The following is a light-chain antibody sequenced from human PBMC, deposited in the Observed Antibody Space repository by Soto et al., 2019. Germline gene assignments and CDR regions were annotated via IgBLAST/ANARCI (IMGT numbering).Light chain of an antibody. V-gene: IGLV2-14*01. CDR3: SSYTTSHTLV. Sequence: QSALTQPASVSGSPGQSITISCTGTSSDVGGYHYVSWYQLLPGKAPKLILFEVSIRPSGVSYRFSGSKSGNTASLTISGLQAEDEADYFCSSYTTSHTLVFGGGTKLTVL. CDR1: SSDVGGYHY. J-gene: IGLJ2*01. CDR2: EVS.